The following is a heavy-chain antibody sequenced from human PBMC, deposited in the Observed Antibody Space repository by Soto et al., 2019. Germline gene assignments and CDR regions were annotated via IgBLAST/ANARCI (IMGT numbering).Heavy chain of an antibody. V-gene: IGHV3-7*03. Sequence: EVQLVEAGGGLVQPGESLRLSCAASGFTFSSYWMSWVRQAPGKGLEWVANIKQDGREKYYVDSVKGRFTISRDNAKNSLYQQMNRLRADDTALYYRAIEGFLMVYHDVYYFDDWGQGTLVTVSS. CDR2: IKQDGREK. J-gene: IGHJ4*02. CDR1: GFTFSSYW. D-gene: IGHD2-8*01. CDR3: AIEGFLMVYHDVYYFDD.